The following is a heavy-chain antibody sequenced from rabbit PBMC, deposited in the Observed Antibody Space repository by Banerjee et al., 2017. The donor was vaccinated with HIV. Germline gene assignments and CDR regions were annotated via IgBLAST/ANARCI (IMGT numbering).Heavy chain of an antibody. J-gene: IGHJ4*01. Sequence: QSLEESGGGLVKPGASLTLTCTASGFSFSNKYVMCWVRQAPGKGLEWIGCINTSSGNTVYASWAKGRFTISKTSSTTVTLQVTSLTAADTATYFCARDHVGDAGYNYAYYFDLWGPGTLVTVS. CDR2: INTSSGNT. CDR1: GFSFSNKYV. V-gene: IGHV1S40*01. D-gene: IGHD6-1*01. CDR3: ARDHVGDAGYNYAYYFDL.